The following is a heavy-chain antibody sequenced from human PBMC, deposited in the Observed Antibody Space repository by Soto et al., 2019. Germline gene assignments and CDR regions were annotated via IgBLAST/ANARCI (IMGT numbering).Heavy chain of an antibody. CDR3: ARGITRLPNFYP. J-gene: IGHJ5*02. CDR1: GGSISSFY. Sequence: PETLSLTCTVSGGSISSFYWTWIRQPPGKGLEWIGNVYYTGNTNYNPALKSRVTISGDTSKKQFSLKLSSVTAADTAVYYCARGITRLPNFYPCGQGTRVTVSS. CDR2: VYYTGNT. D-gene: IGHD2-2*01. V-gene: IGHV4-59*01.